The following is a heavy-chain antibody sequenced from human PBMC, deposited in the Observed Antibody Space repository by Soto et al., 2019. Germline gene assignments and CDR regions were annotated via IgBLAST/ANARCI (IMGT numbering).Heavy chain of an antibody. D-gene: IGHD4-4*01. V-gene: IGHV3-23*01. Sequence: EVHLLESGGGLVQPGGSLRLSCAASGFTFSNHAMTWVRQAPGKGLEWVAHISGSGGVTQFADSVKGRLTISRDKSKNTVSLQMSSLRAEETAVYYCARSRNDYNSHAFDIWGQGTMVTVSS. CDR3: ARSRNDYNSHAFDI. CDR1: GFTFSNHA. J-gene: IGHJ3*02. CDR2: ISGSGGVT.